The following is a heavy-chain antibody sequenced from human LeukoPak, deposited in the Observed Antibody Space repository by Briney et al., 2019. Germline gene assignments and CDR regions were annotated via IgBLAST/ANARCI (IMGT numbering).Heavy chain of an antibody. CDR1: GFTFSSYW. CDR3: ARGGGSGWGVGVVEEY. Sequence: GGSLRLSCAASGFTFSSYWMSWVRQAPGKGLEWVANIKQDGSEKYYVDSVKGRFTISRDNAKNSLYLQMNSLRAEDTAVYYCARGGGSGWGVGVVEEYWGQGALVTVSS. V-gene: IGHV3-7*01. D-gene: IGHD6-19*01. CDR2: IKQDGSEK. J-gene: IGHJ4*02.